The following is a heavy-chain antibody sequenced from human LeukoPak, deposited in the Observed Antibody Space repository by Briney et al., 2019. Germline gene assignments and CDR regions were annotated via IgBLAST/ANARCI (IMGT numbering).Heavy chain of an antibody. D-gene: IGHD3-22*01. Sequence: ASVMVSCKASGYTFTGYYMHLVRQAPGQGPEWMGWINPNSGDTHYAQKFQGRVTMTRDTSITTAYLELSTMRHDDTAMYYCAREYDTSGQYAMSFDFWGQGTLVTVSS. V-gene: IGHV1-2*02. CDR2: INPNSGDT. CDR3: AREYDTSGQYAMSFDF. CDR1: GYTFTGYY. J-gene: IGHJ4*02.